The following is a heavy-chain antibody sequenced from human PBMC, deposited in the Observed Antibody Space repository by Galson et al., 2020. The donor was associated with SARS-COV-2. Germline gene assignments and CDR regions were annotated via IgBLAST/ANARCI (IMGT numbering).Heavy chain of an antibody. CDR1: DYSISDGYY. J-gene: IGHJ4*02. V-gene: IGHV4-38-2*01. CDR2: IYHSGTT. Sequence: SQTLSLTCVVSDYSISDGYYWGWIRQPPGKGLEWIASIYHSGTTFYNPSLESRVTISLDTSKNQLSLKVTSVTAADTAVYFCAGQFFKARVDHWGQGTLVTVSS. CDR3: AGQFFKARVDH.